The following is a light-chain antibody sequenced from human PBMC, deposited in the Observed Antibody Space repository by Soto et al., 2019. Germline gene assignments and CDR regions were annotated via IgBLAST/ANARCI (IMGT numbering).Light chain of an antibody. CDR1: ESINSAH. V-gene: IGKV3-20*01. Sequence: EIGLTQFPGTLSLSPGERGTLSCRASESINSAHLAWYQQKPGQPPRLLIFGASDRATGIPDRFSGSGSGTDFTLTIRRLETEDFAVYYCQPYDGSPLSFGGGTRVELK. CDR3: QPYDGSPLS. CDR2: GAS. J-gene: IGKJ4*01.